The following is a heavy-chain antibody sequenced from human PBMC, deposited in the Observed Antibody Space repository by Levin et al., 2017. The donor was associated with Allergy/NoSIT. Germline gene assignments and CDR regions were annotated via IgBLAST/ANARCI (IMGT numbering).Heavy chain of an antibody. D-gene: IGHD4-17*01. CDR1: GFTFSVYG. CDR3: ARDPYGDYSIDY. Sequence: SCAASGFTFSVYGMHWVRQAPGKGLEWVAVIWYDGSNKYYADSVKGRFTISRDNSKNTLYLQMNSLRAEDTAVYYCARDPYGDYSIDYWGQGTLVTVSS. J-gene: IGHJ4*02. V-gene: IGHV3-33*01. CDR2: IWYDGSNK.